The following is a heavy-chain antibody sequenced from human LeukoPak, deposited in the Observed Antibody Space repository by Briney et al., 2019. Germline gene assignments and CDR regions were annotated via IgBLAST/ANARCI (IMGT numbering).Heavy chain of an antibody. V-gene: IGHV1-3*01. D-gene: IGHD6-19*01. CDR1: GYTFNEYA. CDR3: ARGGPNRSGWTLDY. Sequence: ASVKGSCKASGYTFNEYAMHWVRLAPGHGLEWMGWINADSGNTESSQRFQGRLSITWDTSATTAYMELSSLTSEDTAVYYCARGGPNRSGWTLDYWGPGTLVTVSS. J-gene: IGHJ4*02. CDR2: INADSGNT.